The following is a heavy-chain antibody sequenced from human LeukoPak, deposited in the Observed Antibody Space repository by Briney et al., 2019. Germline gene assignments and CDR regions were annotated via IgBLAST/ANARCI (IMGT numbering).Heavy chain of an antibody. J-gene: IGHJ4*02. V-gene: IGHV3-23*01. D-gene: IGHD1-26*01. CDR1: GFTFSSYA. Sequence: GGSLRLSCAASGFTFSSYAMSWVRQAPGKGLEWVSAISGSGGSTYYADSVKGRFTVSRDNSKNTLYLQMNSLRAEDTAVYYCAKDRDEWESSSDYWGQGTLVTVSS. CDR3: AKDRDEWESSSDY. CDR2: ISGSGGST.